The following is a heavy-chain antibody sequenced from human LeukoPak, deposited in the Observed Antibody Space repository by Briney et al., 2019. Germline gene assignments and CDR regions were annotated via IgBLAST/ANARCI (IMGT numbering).Heavy chain of an antibody. J-gene: IGHJ4*02. Sequence: PGGSLRLSCAASGFTFSSYGMHWVRQAPGKGLEWVAVTSYDGSNKYYADSVKGRFTISRDNSKNTLYLQMNSLRAEDTAVYYCAKDRGSSSGFDYWGQGTLVTVSS. D-gene: IGHD6-6*01. CDR2: TSYDGSNK. V-gene: IGHV3-30*18. CDR1: GFTFSSYG. CDR3: AKDRGSSSGFDY.